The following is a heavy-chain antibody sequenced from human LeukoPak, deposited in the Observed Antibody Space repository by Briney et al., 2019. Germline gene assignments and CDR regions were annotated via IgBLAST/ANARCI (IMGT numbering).Heavy chain of an antibody. CDR3: ARDGGIAVAGTVYYYYYMDV. V-gene: IGHV7-4-1*02. D-gene: IGHD6-19*01. CDR1: GYTFTSYA. J-gene: IGHJ6*03. Sequence: ASVKVSCKASGYTFTSYAMNRVRQAPGQGLEWMGWINTNTGNPTYAQGFTGRFVFSLDTSVSTAYLQISSLKAEDTAVYYCARDGGIAVAGTVYYYYYMDVWGKGTTVTVSS. CDR2: INTNTGNP.